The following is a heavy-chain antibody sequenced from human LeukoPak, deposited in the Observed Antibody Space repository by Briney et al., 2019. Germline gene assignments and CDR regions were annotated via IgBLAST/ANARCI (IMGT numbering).Heavy chain of an antibody. V-gene: IGHV4-34*01. D-gene: IGHD3-10*01. CDR3: ARAGSGILRGWWFDP. Sequence: PSETLSLTCAVYGGSFSGYYWSRIRQPPGKGLEWIGEINHSGSTNYNPSLKSRVTISVDTSKNQFSLKLSSVTAADTAVYYCARAGSGILRGWWFDPWGQGTLVTVSS. CDR1: GGSFSGYY. CDR2: INHSGST. J-gene: IGHJ5*02.